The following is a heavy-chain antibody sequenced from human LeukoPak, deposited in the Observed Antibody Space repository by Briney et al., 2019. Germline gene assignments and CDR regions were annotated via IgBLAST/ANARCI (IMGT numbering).Heavy chain of an antibody. CDR3: ARDQDWNDRGGLDY. D-gene: IGHD1-1*01. CDR2: ISSGSTI. Sequence: GGSLRLSCAASGFTFSSYEMNWVRQAPGKGLEWVSYISSGSTIYYADSVKGRFTISRDNSKNSLYLQMNSLRAEDTAVYYCARDQDWNDRGGLDYWGQGTLVIVSS. CDR1: GFTFSSYE. V-gene: IGHV3-48*03. J-gene: IGHJ4*02.